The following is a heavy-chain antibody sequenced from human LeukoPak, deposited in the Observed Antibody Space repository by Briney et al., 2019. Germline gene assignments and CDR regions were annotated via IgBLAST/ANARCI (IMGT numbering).Heavy chain of an antibody. CDR2: IGTAGDT. D-gene: IGHD5-12*01. V-gene: IGHV3-13*01. Sequence: GGSLRLSCAASGFTFSSYDMHWVRQATGKGLEWDSAIGTAGDTYYPGSVKGRFTISRENAKNSLYLQMNSLRAEDTAVYYCARASGYDRYYYYGMDVWGQGTTVTVSS. J-gene: IGHJ6*02. CDR1: GFTFSSYD. CDR3: ARASGYDRYYYYGMDV.